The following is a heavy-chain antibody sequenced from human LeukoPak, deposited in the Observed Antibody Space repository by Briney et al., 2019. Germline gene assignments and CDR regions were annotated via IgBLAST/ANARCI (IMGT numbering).Heavy chain of an antibody. CDR1: GGSISSYY. D-gene: IGHD3-22*01. J-gene: IGHJ4*02. V-gene: IGHV4-59*01. CDR3: ARVSYYDSSGLMDY. CDR2: IYYSGST. Sequence: SETLSLTCTVSGGSISSYYWSWIRQPPGKGLGWIGYIYYSGSTNYNPSLKSRVTISVDTSKNQFSLKLSSVTAADTAVYYCARVSYYDSSGLMDYWGQGTLVTVSS.